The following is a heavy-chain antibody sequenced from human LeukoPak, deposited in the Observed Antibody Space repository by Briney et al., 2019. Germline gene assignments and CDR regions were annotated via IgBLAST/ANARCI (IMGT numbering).Heavy chain of an antibody. V-gene: IGHV4-39*01. CDR1: GGSISTSSYF. CDR3: ARLSPRGGRKINGGVDP. J-gene: IGHJ5*02. CDR2: IYYSGST. D-gene: IGHD1-26*01. Sequence: QASETLSLTCTVSGGSISTSSYFWGWIRQPPGKGLEWIGSIYYSGSTYYNPSLKSRVTISVDTSKNQFSLKLSSVTAADTAVYYCARLSPRGGRKINGGVDPWGQGTLVTVSS.